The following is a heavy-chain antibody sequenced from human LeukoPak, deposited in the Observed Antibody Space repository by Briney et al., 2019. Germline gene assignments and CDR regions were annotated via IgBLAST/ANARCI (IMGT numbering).Heavy chain of an antibody. Sequence: SETLSLTCSVSGGYLSGYYWSWIRQPPGKGLEWIGYIYYSGSTNYNPSLKSRVTISVDTSKNQFSLKLSSVTAADTAVYYCARRNRSGYFNWFDPWGQGTLVTVSS. CDR1: GGYLSGYY. D-gene: IGHD3-22*01. J-gene: IGHJ5*02. CDR2: IYYSGST. V-gene: IGHV4-59*08. CDR3: ARRNRSGYFNWFDP.